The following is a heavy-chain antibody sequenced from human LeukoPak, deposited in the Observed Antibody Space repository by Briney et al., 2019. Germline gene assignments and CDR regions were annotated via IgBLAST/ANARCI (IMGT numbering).Heavy chain of an antibody. J-gene: IGHJ4*02. CDR3: ARVSGWLRSYFDY. Sequence: SETLSLTCAVYGGSFSGYYWSWIRQPPGKGLGWIGEINHSGSTNYNPSLKSRVTISVDTSKNQFSLKLSSVTAADTAVYYCARVSGWLRSYFDYWGQGTLVTVSS. D-gene: IGHD5-12*01. V-gene: IGHV4-34*01. CDR1: GGSFSGYY. CDR2: INHSGST.